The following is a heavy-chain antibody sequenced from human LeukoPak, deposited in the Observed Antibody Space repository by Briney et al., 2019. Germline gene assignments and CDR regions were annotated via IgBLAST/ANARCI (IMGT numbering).Heavy chain of an antibody. D-gene: IGHD1-26*01. V-gene: IGHV4-39*01. Sequence: PSETLSLTCTVSGGSISSSSYYWGWIRQPPGKGLEWIGSIYYSGSTYYNPSLKSRVTISVYTSKNQFSLKLTSVTAADTAVYYCARAIEVGAMTPFDYWGQGTLVTVSS. CDR1: GGSISSSSYY. CDR3: ARAIEVGAMTPFDY. J-gene: IGHJ4*02. CDR2: IYYSGST.